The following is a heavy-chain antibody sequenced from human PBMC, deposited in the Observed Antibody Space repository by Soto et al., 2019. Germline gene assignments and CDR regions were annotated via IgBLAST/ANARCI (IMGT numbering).Heavy chain of an antibody. D-gene: IGHD2-2*01. CDR2: IYYSGST. Sequence: SETLSLTCTVSGGSISSGDYYWSWIRQPPGKGLEWIGYIYYSGSTYYNPSLKSRVTISVDTSKNQFSLKLSSVTAADTAVYYCAREGCSSTSCYQNWFDPWGQGTLVTVSS. CDR3: AREGCSSTSCYQNWFDP. V-gene: IGHV4-30-4*01. CDR1: GGSISSGDYY. J-gene: IGHJ5*02.